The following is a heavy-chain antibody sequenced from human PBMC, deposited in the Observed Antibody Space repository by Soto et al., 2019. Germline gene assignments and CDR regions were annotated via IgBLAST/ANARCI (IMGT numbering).Heavy chain of an antibody. Sequence: QVQLQQWGAGLLKPSETLSLTCAVYGGSFSGYYWSWIRQPPGKGLEWIGEINHSGSTNYNPSLKSRVTISVDTSKNQFSLKLSSVTAADTAVYYCARGLKGGYYDSSGYSGRWFDPWGQGTLVTVSS. CDR3: ARGLKGGYYDSSGYSGRWFDP. J-gene: IGHJ5*02. D-gene: IGHD3-22*01. CDR1: GGSFSGYY. CDR2: INHSGST. V-gene: IGHV4-34*01.